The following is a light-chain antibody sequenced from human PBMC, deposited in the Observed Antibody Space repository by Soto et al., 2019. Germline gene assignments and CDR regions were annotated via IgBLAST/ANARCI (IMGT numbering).Light chain of an antibody. Sequence: ENVLTQSPGTLSLSPGERATLSCRASQSANIRYLAWYQQKPGQAPRLLIHGASSRATGIPDRFSGSGSGTDFTLTISRLEPEDFAVYYCQQYGSSPPWTFGQGTKVDIK. V-gene: IGKV3-20*01. CDR2: GAS. CDR1: QSANIRY. CDR3: QQYGSSPPWT. J-gene: IGKJ1*01.